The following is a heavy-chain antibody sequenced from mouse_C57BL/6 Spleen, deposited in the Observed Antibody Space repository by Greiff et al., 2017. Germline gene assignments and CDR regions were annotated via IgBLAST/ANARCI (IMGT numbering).Heavy chain of an antibody. CDR3: ARDRGGYYGDYFDY. J-gene: IGHJ2*01. D-gene: IGHD2-3*01. Sequence: VHVKQSGPELVKPGASVKIPCKASGYTFTDYNMDWVKQSHGKSLEWIGDINPNNGGTIYNQKFKGKATLTVDKSSSTAYMELRSLTSEDTAVYYCARDRGGYYGDYFDYWGQGTTLTVSS. CDR1: GYTFTDYN. V-gene: IGHV1-18*01. CDR2: INPNNGGT.